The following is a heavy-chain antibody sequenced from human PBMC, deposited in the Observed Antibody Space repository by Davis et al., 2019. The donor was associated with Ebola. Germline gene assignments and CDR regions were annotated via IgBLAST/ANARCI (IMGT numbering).Heavy chain of an antibody. CDR3: AREQWLTKLDY. V-gene: IGHV1-18*01. CDR2: ISAYNGNT. J-gene: IGHJ4*02. D-gene: IGHD6-19*01. CDR1: GYTFTSYG. Sequence: ASVKVSCKASGYTFTSYGISWLRHAPGQGLEGMEWISAYNGNTNYAQKLQGRVTMTTDTSTSTAYMELRSLRSDDTAVYYCAREQWLTKLDYWGQGTLVTVSS.